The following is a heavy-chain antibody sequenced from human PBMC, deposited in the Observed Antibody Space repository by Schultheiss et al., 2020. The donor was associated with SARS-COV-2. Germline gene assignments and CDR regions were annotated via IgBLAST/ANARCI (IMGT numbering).Heavy chain of an antibody. CDR2: IYSGGST. Sequence: GGSLRLSCAASGFTFSNAWMNWVRQAPGKGLEWVSVIYSGGSTYYADSVKGRFTISRDNSKNTLYLQMNSLRAEDTAFYYCAKSQQLALPTSFDSWGQGTLVTVSS. D-gene: IGHD6-13*01. J-gene: IGHJ4*02. CDR1: GFTFSNAW. V-gene: IGHV3-53*01. CDR3: AKSQQLALPTSFDS.